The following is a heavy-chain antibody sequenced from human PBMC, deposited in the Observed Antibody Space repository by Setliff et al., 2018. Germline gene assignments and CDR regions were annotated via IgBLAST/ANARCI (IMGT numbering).Heavy chain of an antibody. CDR2: INGRDGDT. Sequence: ASVKVSCKASGYIFTSQYIHWLRQAPGQGPEWRGIINGRDGDTLYAQKFQGRVTMTRDTSTSTCYMEMSSLGSDDTAVYYCARLYGAGSVDHWGQGTLVTVSS. CDR1: GYIFTSQY. V-gene: IGHV1-46*01. CDR3: ARLYGAGSVDH. J-gene: IGHJ4*02. D-gene: IGHD3-10*01.